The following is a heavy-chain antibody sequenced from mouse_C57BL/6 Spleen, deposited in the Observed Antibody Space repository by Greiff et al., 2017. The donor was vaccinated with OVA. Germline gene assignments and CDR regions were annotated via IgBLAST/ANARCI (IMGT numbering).Heavy chain of an antibody. CDR3: ARGAYYGSSSFDY. J-gene: IGHJ2*01. Sequence: EVQLVESGGGLVKPGGSLKLSCAASGFTFSDYGMHWVRQAPEKGLEWVAYISSGSSTIYYADTVKGRFTISRDNAKNTLFLQMTSLRSEDTAMYYCARGAYYGSSSFDYWGQGTTLTVSS. V-gene: IGHV5-17*01. CDR2: ISSGSSTI. D-gene: IGHD1-1*01. CDR1: GFTFSDYG.